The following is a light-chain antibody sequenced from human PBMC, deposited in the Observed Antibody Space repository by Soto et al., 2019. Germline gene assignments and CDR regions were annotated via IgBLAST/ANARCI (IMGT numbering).Light chain of an antibody. CDR1: SSNIGAGYD. CDR3: QSYDSSLSGWV. J-gene: IGLJ3*02. V-gene: IGLV1-40*01. CDR2: GNN. Sequence: QSVLTQPPSGSGAPGQRVTISCTGSSSNIGAGYDVHWYQQLPGTAPKLLIFGNNNRPSGVPDRFSGSKSGTSASLAITGLQAEDEADYYCQSYDSSLSGWVFGGGTKLTVL.